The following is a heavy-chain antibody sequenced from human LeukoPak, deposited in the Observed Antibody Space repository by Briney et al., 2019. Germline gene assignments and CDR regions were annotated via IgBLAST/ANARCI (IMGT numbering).Heavy chain of an antibody. CDR3: ARDRHRITIFGVVIPTQYFDY. D-gene: IGHD3-3*01. CDR1: GGSISSYY. V-gene: IGHV4-59*12. Sequence: SETLSLTCTVSGGSISSYYWSWIRQPPGKGLEWIGYIYYSGSTNYNPSLKSRVTISVDTSKNQFSLKLSSVTAADTAVYYCARDRHRITIFGVVIPTQYFDYWGQGTLVTVSS. CDR2: IYYSGST. J-gene: IGHJ4*02.